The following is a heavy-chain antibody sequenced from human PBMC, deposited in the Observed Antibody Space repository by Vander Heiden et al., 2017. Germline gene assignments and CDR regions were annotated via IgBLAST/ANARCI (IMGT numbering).Heavy chain of an antibody. CDR1: GFTFDDYA. CDR3: AKGHSSGWGYYFDY. D-gene: IGHD6-19*01. J-gene: IGHJ4*01. CDR2: ISWNSGSI. V-gene: IGHV3-9*01. Sequence: EVQLVESGGGLVQPGRSLRLSCAASGFTFDDYAMHWVRQAPGKGLEWVSGISWNSGSIGYADSVKGRFTISRDNAKNSLYLQMNSLRAEDTALYYCAKGHSSGWGYYFDYWGHGTLVTVSS.